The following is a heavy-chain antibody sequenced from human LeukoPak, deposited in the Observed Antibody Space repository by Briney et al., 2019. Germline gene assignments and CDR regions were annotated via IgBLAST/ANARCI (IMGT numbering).Heavy chain of an antibody. D-gene: IGHD5-18*01. CDR3: ARDWSYGAFDY. V-gene: IGHV3-33*01. CDR2: IWYDGSKK. CDR1: GFTFSSHG. Sequence: GRSLSLSCGASGFTFSSHGMNWVRQAPGKGLEWVTGIWYDGSKKLYTDSVKGRFIISRDNSKSTLYLQMNSLRAEDTAVYYCARDWSYGAFDYWGQGTLVTVSS. J-gene: IGHJ4*02.